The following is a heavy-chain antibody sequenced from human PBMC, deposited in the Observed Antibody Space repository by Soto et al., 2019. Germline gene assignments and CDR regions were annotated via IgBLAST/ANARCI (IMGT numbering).Heavy chain of an antibody. CDR3: ATVHNTSRSFNF. Sequence: EVQLLESGGGLVQPGGSLRLSCVASGLTFSVSAMTWVRQAPGKGLEWVSTTGLSGRTTYYGDSVKGRFTVSRDNSNNTLDLQISSLRAEDTAVYYCATVHNTSRSFNFWGRGTLVTVSS. J-gene: IGHJ4*02. CDR2: TGLSGRTT. V-gene: IGHV3-23*01. D-gene: IGHD1-20*01. CDR1: GLTFSVSA.